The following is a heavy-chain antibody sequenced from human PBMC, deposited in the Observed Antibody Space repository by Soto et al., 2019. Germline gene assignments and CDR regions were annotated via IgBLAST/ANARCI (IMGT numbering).Heavy chain of an antibody. J-gene: IGHJ5*02. V-gene: IGHV1-46*01. Sequence: ASVKVSCKASGYTFTSYYMHWVRQAPGQGLEWMGIINPSGGSTSYAQKFQGRVTITRDTSTSTVYMELSSLRAEDTAVYYCAKGTNPYGSGSYYNSNWFDPWGQGTLVTVSS. CDR1: GYTFTSYY. CDR2: INPSGGST. CDR3: AKGTNPYGSGSYYNSNWFDP. D-gene: IGHD3-10*01.